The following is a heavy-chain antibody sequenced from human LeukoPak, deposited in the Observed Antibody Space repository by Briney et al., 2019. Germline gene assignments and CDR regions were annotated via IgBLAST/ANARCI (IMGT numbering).Heavy chain of an antibody. CDR2: ITNSGGT. CDR1: GGSLSSYY. V-gene: IGHV4-4*07. Sequence: SETLSLTCTVSGGSLSSYYCTWIRQPAGEGLEWIGRITNSGGTNYNPSLKSRVTMSVDPSKNQFFLKLTSVTAADTAVYYCAREGRRASPGYWGQGTLVTVSS. J-gene: IGHJ4*02. CDR3: AREGRRASPGY. D-gene: IGHD6-6*01.